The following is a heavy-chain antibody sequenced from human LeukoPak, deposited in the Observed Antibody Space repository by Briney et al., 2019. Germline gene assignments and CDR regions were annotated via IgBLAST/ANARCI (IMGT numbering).Heavy chain of an antibody. V-gene: IGHV1-18*01. CDR3: ARDCSSTSCYGGYYYGMDV. CDR2: ISAYNGNT. Sequence: ASVKVSCKASGYTFTSYGISWVRQAPGQGLEWMGWISAYNGNTNYAQKLQGRVTMTTDTSTSTAYMELRSLRSDDTAVYYCARDCSSTSCYGGYYYGMDVWGQGTTVTVSS. J-gene: IGHJ6*02. CDR1: GYTFTSYG. D-gene: IGHD2-2*01.